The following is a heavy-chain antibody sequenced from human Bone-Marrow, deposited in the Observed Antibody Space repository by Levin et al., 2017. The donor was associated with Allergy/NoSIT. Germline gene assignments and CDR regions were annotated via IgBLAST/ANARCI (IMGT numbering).Heavy chain of an antibody. CDR3: ATSTLSGWYSLDY. Sequence: GGSLRLSCAASGLTVSDTYMTWVRQAPGKGLQWVSLMYGGGDTHYADSVRGRISFSRDNSKNTLFLQMNSLRAEDTAVYYCATSTLSGWYSLDYWGQGTLVTVSS. CDR1: GLTVSDTY. J-gene: IGHJ4*02. D-gene: IGHD6-19*01. CDR2: MYGGGDT. V-gene: IGHV3-66*01.